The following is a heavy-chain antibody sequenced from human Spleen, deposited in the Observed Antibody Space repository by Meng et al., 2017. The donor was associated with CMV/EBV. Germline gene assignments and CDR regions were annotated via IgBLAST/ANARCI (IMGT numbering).Heavy chain of an antibody. CDR2: IYYSGST. CDR1: GGSVSSGSYY. D-gene: IGHD6-13*01. V-gene: IGHV4-61*01. J-gene: IGHJ5*02. CDR3: AGLSIAAAGTPFDP. Sequence: SETLSLTCTVSGGSVSSGSYYWSWIRQPPGKGLEWIGYIYYSGSTNYNPSLKSRVTISVDTSKNQFSLKLNSVTTSDTAVYYCAGLSIAAAGTPFDPWGRETLVTVSS.